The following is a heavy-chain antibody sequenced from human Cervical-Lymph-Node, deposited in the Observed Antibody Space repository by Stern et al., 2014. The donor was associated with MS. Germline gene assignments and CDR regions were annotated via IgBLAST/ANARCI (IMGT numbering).Heavy chain of an antibody. CDR2: IYYSGST. D-gene: IGHD1-26*01. Sequence: QVQLQESGPGLVKPSETLSLTCNVSGGTVSSGSYYWGWIRQPPGNGLEWIGNIYYSGSTHYNTSLKRRVIISVNTFQKPFSLKLSSVTAADTAVYYCARGGEEWELYLDYWGQGTLVTVSS. CDR1: GGTVSSGSYY. V-gene: IGHV4-61*01. J-gene: IGHJ4*02. CDR3: ARGGEEWELYLDY.